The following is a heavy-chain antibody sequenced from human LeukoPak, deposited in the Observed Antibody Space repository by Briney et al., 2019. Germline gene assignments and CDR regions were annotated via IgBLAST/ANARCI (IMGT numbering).Heavy chain of an antibody. Sequence: ASETLSLTCTASGGSISSKTYYWGWLRQPPGKGLEWIGSIYYSGSTYYNPSLKSRVTISVDTSKNQFSLKLSSVTAAYTAVYYCARLYYYYYMDVWGKGTTVTVSS. CDR2: IYYSGST. CDR3: ARLYYYYYMDV. CDR1: GGSISSKTYY. V-gene: IGHV4-39*01. J-gene: IGHJ6*03.